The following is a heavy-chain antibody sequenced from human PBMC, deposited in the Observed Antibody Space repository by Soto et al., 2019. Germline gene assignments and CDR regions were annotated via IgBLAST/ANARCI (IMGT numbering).Heavy chain of an antibody. CDR2: IKAKGDTT. CDR3: ASDTADGMGA. V-gene: IGHV3-64*01. J-gene: IGHJ6*02. Sequence: EMQVVESGGGLVQPGGSLRLSCAASGSTFSGHAIHWVRQAPGKGLEIASTIKAKGDTTYYANSVKGRFSISRDNSKNTLYFKTGSLRVAAVAICSCASDTADGMGAWGQGTPVIVSS. D-gene: IGHD2-21*02. CDR1: GSTFSGHA.